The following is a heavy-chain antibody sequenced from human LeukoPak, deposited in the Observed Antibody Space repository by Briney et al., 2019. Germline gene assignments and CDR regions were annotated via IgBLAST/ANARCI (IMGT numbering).Heavy chain of an antibody. CDR3: VTHYKWDLLVHAFDF. CDR2: IWHDGSPT. J-gene: IGHJ3*01. Sequence: PGRSLRLSCAVSGIPFKKYGMHWVRQAPGKGLEWVATIWHDGSPTMYADSAEGRFTISRDDSKNMLYLQMNSLRAEDTAEYYCVTHYKWDLLVHAFDFWGQGTRVTVSS. D-gene: IGHD1-26*01. V-gene: IGHV3-33*01. CDR1: GIPFKKYG.